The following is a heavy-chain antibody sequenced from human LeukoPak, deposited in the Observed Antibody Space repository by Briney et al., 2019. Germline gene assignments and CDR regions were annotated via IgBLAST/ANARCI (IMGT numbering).Heavy chain of an antibody. CDR2: IYPGDSDT. V-gene: IGHV5-51*01. Sequence: GESLKISCKGSGYSFTSYWIGWVRQMPGKGLEWMGIIYPGDSDTRYSPSFQGQVTISADRSISTAYLQWSSLKASDTAMYYCARSKSVVVVAARSQHYYYYGMDVWGQGTTVTVSS. J-gene: IGHJ6*02. D-gene: IGHD2-15*01. CDR1: GYSFTSYW. CDR3: ARSKSVVVVAARSQHYYYYGMDV.